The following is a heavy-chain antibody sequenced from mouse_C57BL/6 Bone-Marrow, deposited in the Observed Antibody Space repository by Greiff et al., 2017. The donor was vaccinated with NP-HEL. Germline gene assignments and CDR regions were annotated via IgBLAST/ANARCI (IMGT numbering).Heavy chain of an antibody. CDR1: GYTFTSYG. Sequence: QVQLQQSGAELARPGASVKLSCKASGYTFTSYGISWVKQRTGQGLEWIGEIYPRSGNSYSNEKFNGKATLTADKSSSTAYMELRSLTSEDSAVYFCERAYYYGSSESYWGQGTTLTVSS. D-gene: IGHD1-1*01. J-gene: IGHJ2*01. CDR3: ERAYYYGSSESY. CDR2: IYPRSGNS. V-gene: IGHV1-81*01.